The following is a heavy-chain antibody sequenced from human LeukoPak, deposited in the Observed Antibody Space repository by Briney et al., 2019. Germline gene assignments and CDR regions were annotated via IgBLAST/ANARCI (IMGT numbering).Heavy chain of an antibody. J-gene: IGHJ3*02. V-gene: IGHV4-39*07. CDR2: IYYSGST. D-gene: IGHD3-22*01. CDR3: ARERENYDSSGYYHDAFDI. Sequence: SETLSLTCTVSGGSISSSSYYWGWIRQPRGKGLEWIGSIYYSGSTYYNPSLKSRVTISVGTSKNQFSLKLSSVTAADTAVYYCARERENYDSSGYYHDAFDIWGQGTMVTVSS. CDR1: GGSISSSSYY.